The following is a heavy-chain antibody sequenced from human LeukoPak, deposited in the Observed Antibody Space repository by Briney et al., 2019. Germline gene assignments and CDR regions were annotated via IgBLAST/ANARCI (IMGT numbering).Heavy chain of an antibody. CDR2: IYYSGST. V-gene: IGHV4-59*01. Sequence: PSETLSLTCTVSGVSISSYYWNWIRQPPGKGLEWIGYIYYSGSTNYNPSFKSRVTISVDTSRNQFSLNLSSVTAADTAVYYCARVTGYMIEDYFDYWGQGTLVTVSS. CDR1: GVSISSYY. D-gene: IGHD3-22*01. CDR3: ARVTGYMIEDYFDY. J-gene: IGHJ4*02.